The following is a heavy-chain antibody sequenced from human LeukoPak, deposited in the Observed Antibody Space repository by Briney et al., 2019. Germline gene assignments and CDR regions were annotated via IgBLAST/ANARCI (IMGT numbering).Heavy chain of an antibody. CDR3: VKSPYYDILTGYPSFDY. J-gene: IGHJ4*02. D-gene: IGHD3-9*01. Sequence: GGSLRLSCSASGFTFSNYAMHWVRQAPGKGLEYVSAISSNGGSTYYADSVKGRFTISRDNSKNTLYLQMSSLRAEDTAVYYCVKSPYYDILTGYPSFDYWGQGTLVTVSS. CDR1: GFTFSNYA. V-gene: IGHV3-64D*06. CDR2: ISSNGGST.